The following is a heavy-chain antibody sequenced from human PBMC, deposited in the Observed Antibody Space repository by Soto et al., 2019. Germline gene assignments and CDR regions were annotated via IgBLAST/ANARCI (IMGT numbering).Heavy chain of an antibody. V-gene: IGHV5-51*01. D-gene: IGHD5-12*01. CDR2: IYPGDSDT. CDR3: ARRVEMATIKENYFDY. Sequence: GESLKISCKGSGYSFTSYWIGWVRQMPGKGLEWMGIIYPGDSDTRYSPSFQGQVTISADKSISTAYLQWSSLKASDTAMYYCARRVEMATIKENYFDYWGQGTLVTVSS. J-gene: IGHJ4*02. CDR1: GYSFTSYW.